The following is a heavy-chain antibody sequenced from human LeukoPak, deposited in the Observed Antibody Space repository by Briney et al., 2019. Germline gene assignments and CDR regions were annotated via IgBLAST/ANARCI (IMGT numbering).Heavy chain of an antibody. CDR1: GYTFTSYA. D-gene: IGHD3-22*01. V-gene: IGHV7-4-1*02. CDR3: ARGPAHQGYYDSSGYTPVDY. CDR2: INTNTGNP. Sequence: GASVKVSCKASGYTFTSYAMNWVRQAPGQGLEWMGWINTNTGNPTYAQGFTGRFVFSLDTSVSTAYLQISSLKAEDTAVYYCARGPAHQGYYDSSGYTPVDYWGQGTLVTVSS. J-gene: IGHJ4*02.